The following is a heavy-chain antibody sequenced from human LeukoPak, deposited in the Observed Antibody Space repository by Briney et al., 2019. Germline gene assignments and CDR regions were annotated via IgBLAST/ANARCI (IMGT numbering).Heavy chain of an antibody. CDR1: GYTFTSYA. CDR2: INAGNGDT. J-gene: IGHJ4*02. Sequence: ASVNVSCKASGYTFTSYAMHWVRRAPGQRLEWMGWINAGNGDTKYSQKFQGRVTITRDTSASTAYMELSSLRSEDTAVYYCARDLKDAEPNLWFGAEELDYWGQGTLVTVSS. CDR3: ARDLKDAEPNLWFGAEELDY. V-gene: IGHV1-3*01. D-gene: IGHD3-10*01.